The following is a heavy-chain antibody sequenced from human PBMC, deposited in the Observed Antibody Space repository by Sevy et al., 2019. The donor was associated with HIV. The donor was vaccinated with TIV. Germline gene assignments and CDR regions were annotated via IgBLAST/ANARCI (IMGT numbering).Heavy chain of an antibody. D-gene: IGHD6-19*01. J-gene: IGHJ4*02. CDR2: ISYDGSNK. V-gene: IGHV3-30-3*01. CDR1: GFTFSSYA. CDR3: ARDAVAGRGGYFDY. Sequence: GGSLRLSCAASGFTFSSYAMHWVRQAPGKGLEWVAVISYDGSNKYYADSVKGRFTISRDNSKNTLYLQMNGLRAEDTAVYYCARDAVAGRGGYFDYWGQGTLVTVSS.